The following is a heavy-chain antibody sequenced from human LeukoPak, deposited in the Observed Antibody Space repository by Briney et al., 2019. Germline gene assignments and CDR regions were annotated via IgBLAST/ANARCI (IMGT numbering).Heavy chain of an antibody. J-gene: IGHJ6*03. V-gene: IGHV3-13*01. CDR2: IGTAGDT. CDR3: ARDTARKPFLTQKYYYYMDV. CDR1: GFTFSSYD. D-gene: IGHD4-23*01. Sequence: GGSLRLSCAASGFTFSSYDMHWVRQATGKGLEWVSAIGTAGDTYYPGSVKGRFTISRENAKNSLYLQMNSLRAEDTAVYYCARDTARKPFLTQKYYYYMDVWGKGTTVTISS.